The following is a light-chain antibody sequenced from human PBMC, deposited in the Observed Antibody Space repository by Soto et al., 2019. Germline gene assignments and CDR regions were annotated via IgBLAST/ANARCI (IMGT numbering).Light chain of an antibody. Sequence: QSALTQPASVSGSPGQSITISCTGTSSDVGGYNYVSWYQQHPGKAPKLMIYEVRNRPSGVPNRFSGSKSGNTASLTISGLQAEDEADYYCSSYTSSSTVVFGGGTKVTVL. CDR2: EVR. CDR3: SSYTSSSTVV. CDR1: SSDVGGYNY. V-gene: IGLV2-14*01. J-gene: IGLJ2*01.